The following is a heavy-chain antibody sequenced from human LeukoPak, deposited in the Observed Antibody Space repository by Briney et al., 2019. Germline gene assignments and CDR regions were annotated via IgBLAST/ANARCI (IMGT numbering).Heavy chain of an antibody. D-gene: IGHD1-7*01. CDR1: GFTFSNCA. CDR2: TSDRGDYT. V-gene: IGHV3-23*01. Sequence: GGSLRLSCAVSGFTFSNCAMSWVRQAPGKGLEWVSGTSDRGDYTYYADSVKGRFTISRDSSKNTLFLQMNSLRAEDTALYFCARKAQYNGHYPLDYWGQGTLVTVSS. CDR3: ARKAQYNGHYPLDY. J-gene: IGHJ4*02.